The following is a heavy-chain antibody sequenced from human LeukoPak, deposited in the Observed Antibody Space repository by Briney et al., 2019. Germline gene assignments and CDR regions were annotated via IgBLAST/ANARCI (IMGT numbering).Heavy chain of an antibody. CDR2: INGDGRNI. V-gene: IGHV3-74*01. Sequence: GGSLRLSCVASGFTFSSYWMHWVRQDPRKGLVWVSRINGDGRNINYADSVKGRFTISRDNSKNTLYLQMNSLRAEDTAVYYCAKDPDYDFWSGPVFDYWGQGTLVTVSS. J-gene: IGHJ4*02. CDR1: GFTFSSYW. D-gene: IGHD3-3*01. CDR3: AKDPDYDFWSGPVFDY.